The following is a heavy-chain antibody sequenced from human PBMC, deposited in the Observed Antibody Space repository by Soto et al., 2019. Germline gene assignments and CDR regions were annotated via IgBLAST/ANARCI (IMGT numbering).Heavy chain of an antibody. CDR3: AREKEYSSSSNHYFDY. CDR2: ISYDGTYK. V-gene: IGHV3-30-3*01. D-gene: IGHD6-6*01. J-gene: IGHJ4*02. CDR1: EFTFSNYA. Sequence: QVQLVESGGGVVQPGRSLRLSCAASEFTFSNYAIHWVRQAPGTGLEWVAAISYDGTYKDYADSVKGRFTISRDSSKNTLYLQMNSLRAEDTAVYYCAREKEYSSSSNHYFDYWGQGTPVTVSS.